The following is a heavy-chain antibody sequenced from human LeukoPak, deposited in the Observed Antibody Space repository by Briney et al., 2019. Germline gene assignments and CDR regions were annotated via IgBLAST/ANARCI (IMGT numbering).Heavy chain of an antibody. Sequence: GGSLRLSCAASGFTFSSYWMHWVRQAPGKGLVWVSRIQTDGSTARIADSVEGRFTISRDNAKNTVYLQMNSLRVEDTAVYYCARDALGSLDYWGQGTLVTVSS. CDR3: ARDALGSLDY. CDR2: IQTDGSTA. CDR1: GFTFSSYW. D-gene: IGHD3-16*01. J-gene: IGHJ4*02. V-gene: IGHV3-74*01.